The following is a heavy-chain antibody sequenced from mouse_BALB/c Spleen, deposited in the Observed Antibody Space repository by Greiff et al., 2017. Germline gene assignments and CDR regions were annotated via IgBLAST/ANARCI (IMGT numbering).Heavy chain of an antibody. CDR1: GFPFSSYT. V-gene: IGHV5-6-4*01. CDR2: ISSGGSYT. CDR3: TRVPDV. J-gene: IGHJ1*01. Sequence: EVMLVESGGGLVKPGGSLKLSCAASGFPFSSYTMSWVRQTPEKRLEWVATISSGGSYTYYPDSVKGRFTISRDNAKNTLYLQMSSLKSEDTAMYYYTRVPDVWGAGTTVTVSS.